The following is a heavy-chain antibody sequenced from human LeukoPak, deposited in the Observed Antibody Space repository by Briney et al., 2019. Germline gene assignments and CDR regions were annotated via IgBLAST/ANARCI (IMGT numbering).Heavy chain of an antibody. J-gene: IGHJ2*01. Sequence: ASVKVSSMASGYTFTVYYMYWVRQAPGQGLEWMGWINANNGDTEYARKFQGRVTMTRDTSINSAHMELKNLASDDTAVYYCARGGSSSWSSPHWYLDLWGRGTLVTVSS. CDR3: ARGGSSSWSSPHWYLDL. CDR1: GYTFTVYY. V-gene: IGHV1-2*02. D-gene: IGHD6-13*01. CDR2: INANNGDT.